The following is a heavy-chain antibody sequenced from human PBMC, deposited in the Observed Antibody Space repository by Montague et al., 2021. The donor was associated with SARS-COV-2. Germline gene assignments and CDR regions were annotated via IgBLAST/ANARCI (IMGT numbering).Heavy chain of an antibody. CDR3: ARGSSILWWWGHDY. CDR2: INHSGST. Sequence: SETLSLTCAVYGGSFSGYYWRWILQPPGKGLEWIGEINHSGSTNYNPSLNSRVTMSVDTSKNQFSLKLSSVTAAGTAVYYCARGSSILWWWGHDYWGQGTMVTVSS. CDR1: GGSFSGYY. V-gene: IGHV4-34*01. J-gene: IGHJ4*02. D-gene: IGHD2-21*01.